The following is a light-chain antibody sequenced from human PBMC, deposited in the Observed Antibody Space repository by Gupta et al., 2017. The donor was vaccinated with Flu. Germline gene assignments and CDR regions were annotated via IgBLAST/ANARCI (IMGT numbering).Light chain of an antibody. V-gene: IGKV3-11*01. CDR1: QDISSY. CDR2: DAS. J-gene: IGKJ4*01. Sequence: EIVLTQSPGTLSLSPGERATLSCRASQDISSYLAWYQQKPGQAPRLLIYDASNRATGIPPRFSGSGSGTDFTLTITSLEPEDFAVYYCQQRSVWFLSFGGGTKVDI. CDR3: QQRSVWFLS.